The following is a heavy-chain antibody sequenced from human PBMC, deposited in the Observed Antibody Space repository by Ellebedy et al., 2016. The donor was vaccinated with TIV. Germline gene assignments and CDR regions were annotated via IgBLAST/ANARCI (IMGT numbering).Heavy chain of an antibody. D-gene: IGHD3-3*01. CDR3: AKDRELRFLEWPTGDAFDI. CDR2: ISGSGGST. V-gene: IGHV3-23*01. CDR1: GFTFSSYS. J-gene: IGHJ3*02. Sequence: GGSLRLSXAASGFTFSSYSMNWVRQAPGKGLEWVSAISGSGGSTYYADSVKGRFTISRDSSKNTLYLQMNSLRAEDTALYYCAKDRELRFLEWPTGDAFDIWGQGTMVTVSS.